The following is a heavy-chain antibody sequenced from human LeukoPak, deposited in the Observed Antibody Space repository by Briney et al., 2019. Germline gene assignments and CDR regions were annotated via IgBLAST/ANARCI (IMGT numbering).Heavy chain of an antibody. V-gene: IGHV3-48*01. J-gene: IGHJ4*02. CDR1: GFTFSDYS. D-gene: IGHD5-24*01. Sequence: GGSLGISCAASGFTFSDYSMNWVRQAPGKGLEWISYIGIDSGNTNYADSVKGRFTISGDKAKNSLYLQMNSLRVEDTAVYYCARDYKYAFDNWGQGTLVTVSS. CDR2: IGIDSGNT. CDR3: ARDYKYAFDN.